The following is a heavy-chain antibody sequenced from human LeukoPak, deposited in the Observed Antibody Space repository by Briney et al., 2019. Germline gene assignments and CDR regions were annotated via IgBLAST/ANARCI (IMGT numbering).Heavy chain of an antibody. V-gene: IGHV4-34*01. CDR3: ARGRYCSSANCYDWFDP. CDR2: ITYGGTT. J-gene: IGHJ5*02. CDR1: EGSFSGYH. Sequence: SETLSLTCVVSEGSFSGYHCNWIRQPPRKWREWNVEITYGGTTNYNPSLRSRVTMSVNTSKKQFSLKLTSVTAADTAVYYCARGRYCSSANCYDWFDPWGQGTLVSVSS. D-gene: IGHD2-2*01.